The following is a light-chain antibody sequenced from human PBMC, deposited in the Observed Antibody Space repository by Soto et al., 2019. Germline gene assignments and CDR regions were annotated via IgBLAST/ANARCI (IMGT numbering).Light chain of an antibody. CDR2: KAS. J-gene: IGKJ4*01. CDR3: QQYNSYSPLA. V-gene: IGKV1-5*03. CDR1: QSISTW. Sequence: DIQMTQSPSTLSASVGDRVTITCRASQSISTWLAWYQQKPGKAPKLLIYKASNLESGVPSRFSGSGSGTEFTLTISSLQPDDFATYYCQQYNSYSPLAFGGGTKVDIK.